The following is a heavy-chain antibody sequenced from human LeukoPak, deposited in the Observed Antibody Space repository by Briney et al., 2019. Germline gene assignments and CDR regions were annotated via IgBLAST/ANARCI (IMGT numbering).Heavy chain of an antibody. V-gene: IGHV1-8*03. J-gene: IGHJ6*03. CDR1: GYTFTSYD. D-gene: IGHD5-24*01. CDR2: MNPNSGNT. Sequence: GASVKVSCKASGYTFTSYDINWVRQAPGQGLEWMGWMNPNSGNTGYAQKFQGRVTITRNTSISTAYMELSSLRSEDTAVYYCARTGRDGYNLDYYYYMDVWGKGTTVTVSS. CDR3: ARTGRDGYNLDYYYYMDV.